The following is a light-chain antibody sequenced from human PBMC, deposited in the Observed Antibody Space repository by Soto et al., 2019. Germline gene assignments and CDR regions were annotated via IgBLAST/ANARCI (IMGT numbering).Light chain of an antibody. CDR1: QSVSSSY. CDR2: GAS. CDR3: QQYGSSPT. Sequence: EIVLTQSPGTLSLSPGERATLSCRASQSVSSSYLAWYQQKPGQAPRLLIYGASSRATGIPDRFSGSGSGTDFTLTISRLEPEDFAVYYCQQYGSSPTFGQEHDWRL. J-gene: IGKJ5*01. V-gene: IGKV3-20*01.